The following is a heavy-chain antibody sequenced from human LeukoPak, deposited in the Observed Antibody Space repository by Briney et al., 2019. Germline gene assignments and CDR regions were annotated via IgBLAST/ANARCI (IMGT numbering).Heavy chain of an antibody. V-gene: IGHV3-23*01. CDR3: ARNQQLGGHSYYYYGMGV. Sequence: GGSLRFSCVGSGFTSIAYALTWARQAPGKGLEWVSGISGGGVTTYYADSVKGRFTISRDNSKNTLYLQMNSLRADDTAIYYCARNQQLGGHSYYYYGMGVWGQGITVTVSS. CDR2: ISGGGVTT. D-gene: IGHD3-16*01. CDR1: GFTSIAYA. J-gene: IGHJ6*02.